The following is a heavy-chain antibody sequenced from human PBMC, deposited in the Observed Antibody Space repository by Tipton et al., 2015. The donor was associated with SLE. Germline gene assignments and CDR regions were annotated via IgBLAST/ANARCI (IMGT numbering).Heavy chain of an antibody. D-gene: IGHD5-18*01. Sequence: LRLSCAASGFTFSSYGMHWVRQPPGKGLEWIGEINHSGSTNYNPSLKSRVTISVDTSKNQFSLKLSSVTAADTAVYYCARLSWIQLFDYWGQGTLVTVSS. CDR3: ARLSWIQLFDY. CDR2: INHSGST. V-gene: IGHV4-34*01. CDR1: GFTFSSYG. J-gene: IGHJ4*02.